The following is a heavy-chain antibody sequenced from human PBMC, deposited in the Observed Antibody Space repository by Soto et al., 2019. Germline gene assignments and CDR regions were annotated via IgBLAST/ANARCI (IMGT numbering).Heavy chain of an antibody. CDR2: ISSSSSYI. D-gene: IGHD4-17*01. CDR1: GFTFSSYS. Sequence: GGSLRLSCAASGFTFSSYSMNWVRQAPGKGLEWVSSISSSSSYIYYADSVKGRFTISRDNAKNSLYLQMNSLRAEDTAVYYCAREFAVTTGVDYWGQGTLVTVSS. J-gene: IGHJ4*02. V-gene: IGHV3-21*01. CDR3: AREFAVTTGVDY.